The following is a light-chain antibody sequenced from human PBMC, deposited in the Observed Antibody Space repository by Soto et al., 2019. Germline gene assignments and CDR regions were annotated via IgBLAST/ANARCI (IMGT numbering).Light chain of an antibody. CDR3: MQALQIPQT. CDR2: LGS. J-gene: IGKJ2*01. Sequence: DIVMTQSPLSLPVTPGEPASISCRSSQSLLHSNGYNYLDWYLQKPGQSPQLLIYLGSNRASGVADRFSGSGSGTEFTLKISRVEAEDVGVYFCMQALQIPQTFGQGTRLEIK. CDR1: QSLLHSNGYNY. V-gene: IGKV2-28*01.